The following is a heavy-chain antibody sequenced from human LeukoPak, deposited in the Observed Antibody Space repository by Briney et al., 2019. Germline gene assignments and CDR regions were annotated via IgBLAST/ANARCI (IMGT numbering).Heavy chain of an antibody. CDR3: ARGGYYDSSGYYHFDY. J-gene: IGHJ4*02. CDR1: GGSFSGYY. V-gene: IGHV4-34*01. Sequence: SETLSLTCAVYGGSFSGYYWSWIRQPPGKGLEWIGEINHSGSTNYNPSLKSRVTISVDTPKNQFSLRLSSVTAADTAVYYCARGGYYDSSGYYHFDYWGQGTLVTVSS. CDR2: INHSGST. D-gene: IGHD3-22*01.